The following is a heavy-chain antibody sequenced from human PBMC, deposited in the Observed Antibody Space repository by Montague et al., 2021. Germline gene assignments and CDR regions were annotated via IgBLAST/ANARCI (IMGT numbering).Heavy chain of an antibody. J-gene: IGHJ4*02. CDR2: IFYSGTT. Sequence: TLSLTCTVSGGSLSSGGYYWSWLRQLLVKRPQWFGNIFYSGTTYYNLSNKCCPTISVDTCKNQFSLKFIPLTAANTPVYYCASAEDYYGSGSYLGFDYWGQGTLGTDSS. CDR3: ASAEDYYGSGSYLGFDY. V-gene: IGHV4-31*03. D-gene: IGHD3-10*01. CDR1: GGSLSSGGYY.